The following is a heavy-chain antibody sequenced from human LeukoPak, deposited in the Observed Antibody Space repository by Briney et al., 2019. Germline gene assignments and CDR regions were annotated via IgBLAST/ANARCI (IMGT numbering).Heavy chain of an antibody. Sequence: GGSLRLSCAASGFTFSSYGMHWVRQAPGKGLEWVAVIWYDGSNKYYADSEEGRFTISRDNSKNTLYLQMNSLRAEDTAVYYCARDGIATDYYFDYWGQGTLVTVSS. V-gene: IGHV3-33*01. J-gene: IGHJ4*02. CDR3: ARDGIATDYYFDY. D-gene: IGHD6-13*01. CDR2: IWYDGSNK. CDR1: GFTFSSYG.